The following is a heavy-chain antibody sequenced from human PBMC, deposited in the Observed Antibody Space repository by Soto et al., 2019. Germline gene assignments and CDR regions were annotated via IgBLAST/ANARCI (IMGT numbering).Heavy chain of an antibody. CDR2: IYYSGST. CDR1: GGSISSYY. V-gene: IGHV4-59*01. CDR3: ARDQGGYVWFDP. J-gene: IGHJ5*02. Sequence: PSETLSLTCTVSGGSISSYYWSWIRQPPGKGLEWIGYIYYSGSTNYNPSLKSRVTISVDTSKNQFSLKLSSVTAADTAVYYCARDQGGYVWFDPWGQGTLVTVSS. D-gene: IGHD5-12*01.